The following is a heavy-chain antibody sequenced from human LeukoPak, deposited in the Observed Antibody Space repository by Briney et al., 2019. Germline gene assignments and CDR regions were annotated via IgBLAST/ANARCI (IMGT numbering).Heavy chain of an antibody. J-gene: IGHJ5*02. CDR2: IYYSGST. Sequence: TSETLSLTCTVSGGSISSYYWSWIRQPPGKGLEWIGYIYYSGSTNYNPSLKSRVTISVDMSKNQFSLKLSSVTAADTAVYYCARDVGDCSGGSCYSWFDPWGQGTLVTVSS. CDR3: ARDVGDCSGGSCYSWFDP. V-gene: IGHV4-59*08. D-gene: IGHD2-15*01. CDR1: GGSISSYY.